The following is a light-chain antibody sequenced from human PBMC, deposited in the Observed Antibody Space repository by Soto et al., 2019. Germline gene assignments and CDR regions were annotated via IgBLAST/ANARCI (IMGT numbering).Light chain of an antibody. CDR2: EVS. J-gene: IGLJ3*02. V-gene: IGLV2-14*01. CDR1: SSDVGGYNY. CDR3: CPFTNSYTWV. Sequence: QSVLTQPASVSGSPGQSITISCTGTSSDVGGYNYVSWFQHHPGKVPKLMIYEVSHRPSGVSDRFSGSKSGTTASLTISGLQAEDEADYYCCPFTNSYTWVFGGGTKLTVL.